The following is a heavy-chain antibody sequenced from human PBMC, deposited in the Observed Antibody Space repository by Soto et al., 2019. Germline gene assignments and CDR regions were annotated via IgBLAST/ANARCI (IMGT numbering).Heavy chain of an antibody. CDR3: ASGPLSSSWKQYYFDY. CDR1: GGSFSGYY. Sequence: SETLSLTCAVYGGSFSGYYWSWIRQPPGKGLEWIGEINHSGSTNYNPSLKSRVTISVDTSKNQFSLKLSSVTAADTAVYYCASGPLSSSWKQYYFDYWGQGTLVTVSS. D-gene: IGHD6-13*01. V-gene: IGHV4-34*01. CDR2: INHSGST. J-gene: IGHJ4*02.